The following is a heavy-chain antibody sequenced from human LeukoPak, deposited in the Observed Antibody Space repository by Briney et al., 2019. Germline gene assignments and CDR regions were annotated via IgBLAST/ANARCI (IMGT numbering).Heavy chain of an antibody. CDR2: ISSSGSYI. J-gene: IGHJ4*02. CDR1: GFTFSSYS. Sequence: GSLRLSCAASGFTFSSYSMNWVRQAPGKGLEWVSSISSSGSYIYYADSVKGRFTISRDNAKNSLYLQMNSLRAEDTAVYYCARESTVTGGISYFDYWGQGTLVTVSS. D-gene: IGHD4-17*01. CDR3: ARESTVTGGISYFDY. V-gene: IGHV3-21*01.